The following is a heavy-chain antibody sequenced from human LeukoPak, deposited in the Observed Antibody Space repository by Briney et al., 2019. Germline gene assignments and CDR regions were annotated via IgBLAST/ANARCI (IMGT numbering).Heavy chain of an antibody. V-gene: IGHV4-59*01. CDR3: AGVDGVNYYNYGMDV. Sequence: PSETLSLTCTVSGGSISTYYWSWIRQPPGKGLEWIGYVYYSGSTNYNPSLKSRVTISLDTSKNQFSLKLRSVTAADTAVYYCAGVDGVNYYNYGMDVWGQGTTVTVSS. D-gene: IGHD2-21*01. J-gene: IGHJ6*02. CDR1: GGSISTYY. CDR2: VYYSGST.